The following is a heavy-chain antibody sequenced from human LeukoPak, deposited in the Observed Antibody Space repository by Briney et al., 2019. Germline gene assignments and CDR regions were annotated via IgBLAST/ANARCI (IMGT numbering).Heavy chain of an antibody. V-gene: IGHV3-23*01. CDR3: AKDRMASVRIESFDY. J-gene: IGHJ4*02. CDR1: GFSFSDYA. CDR2: ISCSSSGT. Sequence: GGSLRPSCAASGFSFSDYAMSWVRQAPGKGLEWVSIISCSSSGTYHADSVTGRFTISRDNSKNTVYLQMNSLRVDDTAVYYCAKDRMASVRIESFDYWGQGTRVTVSS. D-gene: IGHD2-21*01.